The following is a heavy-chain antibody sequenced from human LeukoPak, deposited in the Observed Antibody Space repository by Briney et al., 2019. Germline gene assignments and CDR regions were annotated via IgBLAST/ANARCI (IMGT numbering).Heavy chain of an antibody. J-gene: IGHJ6*02. CDR3: ARDHPGIAVAGTLDYYYYGMDV. V-gene: IGHV1-2*02. CDR2: INPNSGGT. D-gene: IGHD6-19*01. Sequence: EASVKVSCKASGYTFTGYYMHWVRQAPGQGLEWMGWINPNSGGTNYAQKLQGRVTMTTDTSTSTAYMELRSLRSDDTAVYYCARDHPGIAVAGTLDYYYYGMDVWGQGTTVTVSS. CDR1: GYTFTGYY.